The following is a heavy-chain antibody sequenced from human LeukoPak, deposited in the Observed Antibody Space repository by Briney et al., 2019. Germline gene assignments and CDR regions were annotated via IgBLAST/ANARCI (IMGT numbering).Heavy chain of an antibody. J-gene: IGHJ4*02. CDR3: ARDSRYYYIDY. CDR1: GFTVSSNY. Sequence: PGGSLRLSCTASGFTVSSNYMSWVRQAPGKGLEWVSVIYSGGSTYYADSVKGRFTISRDNSKNTLYLQMNSLRAEDTAVYFCARDSRYYYIDYWGQGTLVTVSS. V-gene: IGHV3-53*01. CDR2: IYSGGST. D-gene: IGHD2-2*01.